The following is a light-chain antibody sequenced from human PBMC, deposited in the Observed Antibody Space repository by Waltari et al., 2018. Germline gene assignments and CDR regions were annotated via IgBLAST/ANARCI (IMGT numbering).Light chain of an antibody. V-gene: IGKV1-39*01. J-gene: IGKJ1*01. CDR3: QQSYNNPRA. CDR1: QSINKY. CDR2: VAS. Sequence: DIQMTQSPSSLSASVGDRVALTCRASQSINKYVNWYQQKPGQAPKLLIFVASTLQTGVPSRFSVSGSGTDFTLTISSLQPEDIATYYCQQSYNNPRAFGQGTKVEIK.